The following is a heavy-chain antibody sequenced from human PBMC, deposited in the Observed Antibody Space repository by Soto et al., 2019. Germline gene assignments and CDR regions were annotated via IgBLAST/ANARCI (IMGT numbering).Heavy chain of an antibody. CDR2: ITYSGST. CDR1: GGSISSYY. D-gene: IGHD1-26*01. J-gene: IGHJ4*02. V-gene: IGHV4-59*08. CDR3: ARHFSGSYYDDY. Sequence: SETLSLTCTVSGGSISSYYWSWIRQPPGKGLEWIGEITYSGSTTYNPSLKSRVTISVDTSKNQFSLRLSSVTAADTAVYYCARHFSGSYYDDYWGQGSLVTVSS.